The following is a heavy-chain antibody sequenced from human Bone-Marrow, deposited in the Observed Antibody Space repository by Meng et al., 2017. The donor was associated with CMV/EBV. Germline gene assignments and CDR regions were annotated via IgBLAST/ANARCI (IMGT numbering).Heavy chain of an antibody. CDR2: IIPILGIA. D-gene: IGHD2-2*01. V-gene: IGHV1-69*02. CDR1: GGTFSSYT. CDR3: ARQQGDCSSTSCYLYYYYGMDV. Sequence: SVKVSCKASGGTFSSYTISWVRQAPGQGLEWMGRIIPILGIANYAQKFQGRVTITADKSTSTAYMELSSLRSGDTAVYYCARQQGDCSSTSCYLYYYYGMDVWGQGTTVTVSS. J-gene: IGHJ6*02.